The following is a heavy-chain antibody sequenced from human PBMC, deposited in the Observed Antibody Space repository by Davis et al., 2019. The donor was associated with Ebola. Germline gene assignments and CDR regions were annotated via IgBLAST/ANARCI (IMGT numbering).Heavy chain of an antibody. D-gene: IGHD2-8*01. CDR3: ARDRDDIVLMVYARRGFDY. V-gene: IGHV1-46*01. Sequence: ASVKVSCKASGYTFTYRYLHWVRQAPGQGLEWMGIINPSGGSTSYAQKFQGRVTMTRDTSTSTVYMELGSLRSEDTAVYYCARDRDDIVLMVYARRGFDYWGQGTLVTVSS. CDR1: GYTFTYRY. CDR2: INPSGGST. J-gene: IGHJ4*02.